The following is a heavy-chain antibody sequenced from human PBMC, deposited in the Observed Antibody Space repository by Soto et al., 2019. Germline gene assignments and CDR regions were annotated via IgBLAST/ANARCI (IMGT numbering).Heavy chain of an antibody. V-gene: IGHV2-5*01. CDR2: IYWNDDK. Sequence: SGPTLVNPTQTLTLTCTFSGFSLSTSGVGVGWIRQPPGKALEWLALIYWNDDKRYRPSLKSRLTITKDTSKNQVVLTMTNMDPVDTATYYCAHRPRLRYFDWLLPDYYYYYGMDVWGQGTTVTVSS. J-gene: IGHJ6*02. D-gene: IGHD3-9*01. CDR1: GFSLSTSGVG. CDR3: AHRPRLRYFDWLLPDYYYYYGMDV.